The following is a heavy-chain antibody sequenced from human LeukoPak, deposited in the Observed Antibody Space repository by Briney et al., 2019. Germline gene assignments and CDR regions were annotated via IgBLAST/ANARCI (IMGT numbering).Heavy chain of an antibody. D-gene: IGHD3-10*01. V-gene: IGHV4-39*07. CDR3: ARDGSGSYY. J-gene: IGHJ4*02. CDR1: IGSISSNNYY. CDR2: IYYSGST. Sequence: SETLSLTCTVSIGSISSNNYYWGWIRQPPGKGLEWIGSIYYSGSTYYNPSLKSRVTISVDTSRNQFSLKLRSVTAADTAVYYCARDGSGSYYGGQGTLVTVSS.